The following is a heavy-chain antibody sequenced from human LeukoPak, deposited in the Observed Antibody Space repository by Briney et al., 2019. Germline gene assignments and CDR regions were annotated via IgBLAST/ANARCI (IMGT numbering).Heavy chain of an antibody. J-gene: IGHJ6*02. CDR3: ARGLTVGAVLPYGMDV. CDR1: GSTFSRYS. CDR2: ISYDGGNK. Sequence: GGSLRLSCAASGSTFSRYSMSWVRQAPGRGLEWLSFISYDGGNKYYADSVKGRFTISRDNSKNTLYLQMNSLRAEDTAVYYCARGLTVGAVLPYGMDVWGQGTTVTVSS. V-gene: IGHV3-30-3*01. D-gene: IGHD3-10*01.